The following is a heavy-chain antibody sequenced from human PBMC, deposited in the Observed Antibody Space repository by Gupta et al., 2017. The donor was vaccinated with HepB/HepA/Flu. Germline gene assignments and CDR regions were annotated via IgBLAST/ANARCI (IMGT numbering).Heavy chain of an antibody. CDR3: AKDFDGYCSVTSCSYFDN. D-gene: IGHD2-2*01. Sequence: EVQLLESGGGLVQPGGSLRLACAASGFTFSSYAMSWVRKDLGTGLVWISSISGSSNNTYYADSVKGRFTISRDNSKNTLYLQMNSLKAEDTAVYYCAKDFDGYCSVTSCSYFDNWGQGTLVTVSS. CDR2: ISGSSNNT. V-gene: IGHV3-23*01. J-gene: IGHJ4*02. CDR1: GFTFSSYA.